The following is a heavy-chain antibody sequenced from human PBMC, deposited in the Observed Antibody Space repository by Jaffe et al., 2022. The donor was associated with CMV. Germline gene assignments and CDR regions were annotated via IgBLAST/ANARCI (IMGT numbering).Heavy chain of an antibody. D-gene: IGHD2-21*02. V-gene: IGHV3-21*01. Sequence: EVQLVESGGGLVKPGGSLRLSCAASGFTFSSYSMNWVRQAPGKGLEWVSSISSSSSYIYYADSVKGRFTISRDNAKNSLYLQMNSLRAEDTAVYYCARAISYCGGDCYPAPNYYYYMDVWGKGTTVTVSS. CDR1: GFTFSSYS. J-gene: IGHJ6*03. CDR2: ISSSSSYI. CDR3: ARAISYCGGDCYPAPNYYYYMDV.